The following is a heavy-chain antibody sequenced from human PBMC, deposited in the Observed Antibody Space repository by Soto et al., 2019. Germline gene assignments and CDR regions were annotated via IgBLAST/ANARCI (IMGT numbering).Heavy chain of an antibody. J-gene: IGHJ6*02. CDR1: AGTFSSYA. V-gene: IGHV1-69*13. CDR3: ATVDTAMVYYYYGMDV. CDR2: IIPIFGTA. Sequence: AVKVSCKASAGTFSSYAISRVRQAPGQGLEWMGGIIPIFGTANYAQKFQGRVTLTSDQSTSTAYMELIRLRSEDTAVYYCATVDTAMVYYYYGMDVWGQGTTVTVSS. D-gene: IGHD5-18*01.